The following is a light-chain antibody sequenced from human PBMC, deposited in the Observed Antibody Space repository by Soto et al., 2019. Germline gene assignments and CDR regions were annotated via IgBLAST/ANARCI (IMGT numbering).Light chain of an antibody. J-gene: IGLJ1*01. CDR2: DVN. Sequence: QSALTQPASVSGSPGQSITISCTGTSSDVGGYNYVSWYQQHPGKAPKLILYDVNERPSGVPDRFSGSKSDNTASLTISGLQAEDEAVYFCCSYTDIYTYVFGTGTKVTVL. V-gene: IGLV2-11*01. CDR3: CSYTDIYTYV. CDR1: SSDVGGYNY.